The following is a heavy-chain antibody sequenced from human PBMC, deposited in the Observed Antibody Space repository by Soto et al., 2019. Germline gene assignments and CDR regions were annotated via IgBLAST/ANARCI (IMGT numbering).Heavy chain of an antibody. Sequence: ASVKVSCKTSGCILTDYYMNWVRPAPGQGLEWMGWINPNSGVTNFAQSFQGRVTMSRDTSISTASMELSSLRSDDTAIYYCARDRSGYYYKEFDYWG. J-gene: IGHJ4*01. CDR2: INPNSGVT. CDR1: GCILTDYY. CDR3: ARDRSGYYYKEFDY. V-gene: IGHV1-2*02. D-gene: IGHD3-22*01.